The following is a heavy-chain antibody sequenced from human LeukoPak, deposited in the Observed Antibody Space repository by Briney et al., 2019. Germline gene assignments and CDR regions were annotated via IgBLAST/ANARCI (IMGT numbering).Heavy chain of an antibody. D-gene: IGHD6-6*01. CDR2: IYSGGST. Sequence: GGSLRLSCAASGFTVSSNYMSWVRQAPGKGLEWVSVIYSGGSTYYAASVKGRFTISRDNSKNTLYLQMNSLRAEDTAVYYCARGSSSFGWNWFDPWGQGTLVTVSS. CDR1: GFTVSSNY. J-gene: IGHJ5*02. V-gene: IGHV3-66*02. CDR3: ARGSSSFGWNWFDP.